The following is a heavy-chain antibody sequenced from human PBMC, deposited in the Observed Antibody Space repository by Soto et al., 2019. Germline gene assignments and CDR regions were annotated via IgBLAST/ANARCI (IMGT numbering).Heavy chain of an antibody. Sequence: QVQLVESGGGVVQPGRSLRLSCAASGFTFRNYGMHWVRQAPGEGLEWVALISSDGSNEYYADSVKGRFTISRDNSENTLDLQMNSLRAEDTAVYYCANDDSSRYSIPYYGMDLWGQGTTVTVSS. D-gene: IGHD3-22*01. CDR2: ISSDGSNE. V-gene: IGHV3-30*18. J-gene: IGHJ6*02. CDR3: ANDDSSRYSIPYYGMDL. CDR1: GFTFRNYG.